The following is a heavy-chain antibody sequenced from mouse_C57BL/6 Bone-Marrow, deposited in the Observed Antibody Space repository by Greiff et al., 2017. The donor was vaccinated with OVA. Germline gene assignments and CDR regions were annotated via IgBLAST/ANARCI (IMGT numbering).Heavy chain of an antibody. CDR1: GYTFTSYW. V-gene: IGHV1-59*01. CDR2: IDPSDSYT. CDR3: AVYHDGAWFAY. J-gene: IGHJ3*01. Sequence: QVQLQQPGAELVRPGTSVKLSCKASGYTFTSYWMHWVKQRPGQGLEWIGVIDPSDSYTNYNHKFKGKATLTVDTSSSTAYMQLSSLTSEDAAVYYCAVYHDGAWFAYWGQGTLVTVSA. D-gene: IGHD2-4*01.